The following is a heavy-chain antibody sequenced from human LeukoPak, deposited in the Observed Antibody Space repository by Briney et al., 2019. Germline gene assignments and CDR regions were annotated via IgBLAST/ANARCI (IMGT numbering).Heavy chain of an antibody. CDR2: INWNGGST. Sequence: GGSLRLSCAASGFTFDDYGMSGVRQAPGKGLEWVFGINWNGGSTGYADSVKGRFTISRDNAKNSLYLQMDSLRAEDTALYYCARGRGSEDYWGQGTLVTVSS. CDR3: ARGRGSEDY. V-gene: IGHV3-20*04. J-gene: IGHJ4*02. CDR1: GFTFDDYG. D-gene: IGHD1-26*01.